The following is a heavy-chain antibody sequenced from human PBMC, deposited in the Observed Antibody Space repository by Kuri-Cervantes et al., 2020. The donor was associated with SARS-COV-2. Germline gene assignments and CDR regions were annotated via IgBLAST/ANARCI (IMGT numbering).Heavy chain of an antibody. Sequence: SETLSLTCAVYGGSFSGFYWSWIRQAPGKGLEWIGEINHSGSANYNPSLKSRVTISVDTSKNQFSLKLSSVTAADTAVYYCARQARPGYSSNTVDMDVWGKGTTVTVSS. V-gene: IGHV4-34*01. CDR3: ARQARPGYSSNTVDMDV. D-gene: IGHD2-15*01. J-gene: IGHJ6*03. CDR1: GGSFSGFY. CDR2: INHSGSA.